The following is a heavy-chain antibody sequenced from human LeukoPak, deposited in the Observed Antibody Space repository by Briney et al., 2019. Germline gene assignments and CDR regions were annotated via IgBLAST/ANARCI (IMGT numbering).Heavy chain of an antibody. CDR3: AKDAQRGFDYSNSFQY. CDR2: IWSDTTNM. V-gene: IGHV3-33*03. J-gene: IGHJ4*02. CDR1: GFIFTDCG. Sequence: GGSLRLSCAASGFIFTDCGFHWVRQAPPKGLEWVAAIWSDTTNMYYANSVKGRFFIQRDDYQNTVYLEMSSLRAEDTAVYYCAKDAQRGFDYSNSFQYWGQGALVTVSS. D-gene: IGHD4-11*01.